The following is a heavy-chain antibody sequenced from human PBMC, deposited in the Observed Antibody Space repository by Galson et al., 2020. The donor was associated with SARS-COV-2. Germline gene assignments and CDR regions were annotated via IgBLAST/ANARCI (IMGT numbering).Heavy chain of an antibody. V-gene: IGHV1-69*13. CDR1: GGTFSSYA. D-gene: IGHD3-10*01. CDR2: IIPIFGTA. CDR3: ARDGSLEGLWFGDPSPTSNQNYYYCGMDV. Sequence: SVKVSCKASGGTFSSYAISWVRQAPGQGLEWMGGIIPIFGTANYAQKFQGRVTITADESTSTAYMELSSLRSADTAVYYCARDGSLEGLWFGDPSPTSNQNYYYCGMDVWGQGTTVTVSS. J-gene: IGHJ6*02.